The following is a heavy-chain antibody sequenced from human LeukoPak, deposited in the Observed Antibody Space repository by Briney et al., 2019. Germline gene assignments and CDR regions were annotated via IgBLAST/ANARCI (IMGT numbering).Heavy chain of an antibody. CDR1: GFTVSSSY. CDR3: ARALGDI. Sequence: PGGSLRLSCAASGFTVSSSYMSWVRQAPGKGLEWVSSISSSSSYIYYADSVKGRFTISRDNAKNTLYLQMNGLRVEDTAVYYCARALGDIRGQGTLVTVSS. J-gene: IGHJ4*02. CDR2: ISSSSSYI. V-gene: IGHV3-21*01.